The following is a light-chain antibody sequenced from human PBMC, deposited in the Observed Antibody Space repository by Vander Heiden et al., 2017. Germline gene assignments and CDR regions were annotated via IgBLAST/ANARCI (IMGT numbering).Light chain of an antibody. CDR2: LGS. CDR1: QSLLHSNGYNY. J-gene: IGKJ1*01. V-gene: IGKV2-28*01. Sequence: DIVMTQSALSLPVTPGEPASISCRSSQSLLHSNGYNYSDWYLQKPRQSPQLLIHLGSSGASSVADRLSSSGAGTDFTLKISRVDAEVVGFFCWKHAIQTPGFGQGTKVEI. CDR3: KHAIQTPG.